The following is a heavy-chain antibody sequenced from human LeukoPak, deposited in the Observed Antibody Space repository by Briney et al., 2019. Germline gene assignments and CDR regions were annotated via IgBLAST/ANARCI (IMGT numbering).Heavy chain of an antibody. J-gene: IGHJ4*02. D-gene: IGHD4-17*01. CDR1: GGSISSYY. CDR2: IYYRGST. Sequence: SETLSLTCTVSGGSISSYYWSWIRQHPGKGLEWIGYIYYRGSTYYNPSLKSRVTMSVDTSENQFSLKLSSVTAADTAVYYCATTVGSYFDYWSQGTLVTVSS. V-gene: IGHV4-59*06. CDR3: ATTVGSYFDY.